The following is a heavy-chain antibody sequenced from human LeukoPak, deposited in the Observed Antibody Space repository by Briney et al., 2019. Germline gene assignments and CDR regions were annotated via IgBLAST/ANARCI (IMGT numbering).Heavy chain of an antibody. CDR2: IILIFGTA. J-gene: IGHJ4*02. V-gene: IGHV1-69*13. Sequence: GASVKVSCKXSGGTFSSYAISWVRQAPGQGLEWMGGIILIFGTANYAQKFQGRVTITADESTSTAYMELSSLRSEDTAVYYCARDRINSGSYYSTFDYWGQGTLVTVSS. CDR3: ARDRINSGSYYSTFDY. D-gene: IGHD1-26*01. CDR1: GGTFSSYA.